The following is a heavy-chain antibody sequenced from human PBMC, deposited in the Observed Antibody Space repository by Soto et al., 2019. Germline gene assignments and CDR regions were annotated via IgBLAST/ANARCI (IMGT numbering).Heavy chain of an antibody. Sequence: GGSLRLSCAASGFTFSSYAMSWVRQAPGKGLEWVSAISGSGGSTYYADSVKGRFTISRDNSKNTRYLQMNSLRAEDTAVYYCAKSIEDYDILTGYSRPVDYWGQGTLVTVSS. CDR3: AKSIEDYDILTGYSRPVDY. J-gene: IGHJ4*02. CDR2: ISGSGGST. D-gene: IGHD3-9*01. CDR1: GFTFSSYA. V-gene: IGHV3-23*01.